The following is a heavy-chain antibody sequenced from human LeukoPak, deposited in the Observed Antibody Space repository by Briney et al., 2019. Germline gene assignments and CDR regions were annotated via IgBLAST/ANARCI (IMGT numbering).Heavy chain of an antibody. V-gene: IGHV1-69*04. Sequence: GASVKVSCKASGGTFSSYAISWVRQAPGQGLEWMGRIIPILGIANYARKFQGRVTITADKSTSTAYMELSSLRSEDTAVYYCARDEGYYYDSSGYYSGAFDIWGQGTMVTVSS. CDR1: GGTFSSYA. D-gene: IGHD3-22*01. J-gene: IGHJ3*02. CDR3: ARDEGYYYDSSGYYSGAFDI. CDR2: IIPILGIA.